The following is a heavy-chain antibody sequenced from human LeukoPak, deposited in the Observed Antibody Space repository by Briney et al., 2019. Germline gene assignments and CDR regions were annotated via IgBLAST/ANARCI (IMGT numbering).Heavy chain of an antibody. CDR2: IKQDGSEK. Sequence: GGSLRLSCAASGFTFSSYWMSWVRQAPGKGLEWVANIKQDGSEKYYVDSVKGRFTISRDNAKNSLYLQMNSLRAEDTAVYYCAKGPRPYYYDSSGYYPFWGQGTLVTVSS. J-gene: IGHJ4*02. CDR1: GFTFSSYW. D-gene: IGHD3-22*01. V-gene: IGHV3-7*03. CDR3: AKGPRPYYYDSSGYYPF.